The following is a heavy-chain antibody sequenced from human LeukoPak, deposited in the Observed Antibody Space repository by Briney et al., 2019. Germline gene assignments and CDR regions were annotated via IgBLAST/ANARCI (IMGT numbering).Heavy chain of an antibody. CDR2: IYYSGST. Sequence: PSETLSLTCTVSGGSISSSSYHWGWIRQPPGQGLEWIGTIYYSGSTCYNPSLKSRVTISVDTSNNQFSLKLSSVTAADTAVYYCAREPSITGTPRSLDYWGQGTLVTVSS. CDR3: AREPSITGTPRSLDY. J-gene: IGHJ4*02. D-gene: IGHD1-20*01. V-gene: IGHV4-39*02. CDR1: GGSISSSSYH.